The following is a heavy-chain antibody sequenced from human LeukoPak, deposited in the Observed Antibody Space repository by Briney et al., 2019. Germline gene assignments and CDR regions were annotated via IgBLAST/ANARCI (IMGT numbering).Heavy chain of an antibody. CDR2: TIPIFGTA. V-gene: IGHV1-69*13. CDR3: ARDIVGATRGHFDY. CDR1: GGTFSSYA. D-gene: IGHD1-26*01. Sequence: ASVKVSCKASGGTFSSYAISWVRQAPGQGLEWMGGTIPIFGTANYAQKFQGRVTITADESTSTAYMELSSLRSEDTAVYYCARDIVGATRGHFDYWGQGTLVTVSS. J-gene: IGHJ4*02.